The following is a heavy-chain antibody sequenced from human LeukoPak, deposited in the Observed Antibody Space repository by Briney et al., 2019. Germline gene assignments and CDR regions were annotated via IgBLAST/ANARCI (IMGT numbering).Heavy chain of an antibody. Sequence: GGSLRLSCAASGFTFSSYGMHWVRQAPGKGLEWVAFIRYDGSNKYCADSVKGRFTISRDNSKNTLYLQMSSLRAEDTAVYYCAKETTVAGFYPYFDYWGQGTLVTVSS. CDR1: GFTFSSYG. CDR3: AKETTVAGFYPYFDY. J-gene: IGHJ4*02. V-gene: IGHV3-30*02. D-gene: IGHD6-19*01. CDR2: IRYDGSNK.